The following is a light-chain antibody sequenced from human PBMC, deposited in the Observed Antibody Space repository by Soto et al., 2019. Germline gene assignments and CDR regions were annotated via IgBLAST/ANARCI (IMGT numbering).Light chain of an antibody. J-gene: IGLJ1*01. CDR2: EVS. Sequence: QSALTQPASVSGSPGQSITISCTGTSSDVGAYNYVSWYQHHPGKAPKLIIFEVSHRPSGFSNRFSGSKSGNTASLTISGLQAEDEADYHCSSYTSRPTLFVFGSGTKLTVL. CDR1: SSDVGAYNY. V-gene: IGLV2-14*01. CDR3: SSYTSRPTLFV.